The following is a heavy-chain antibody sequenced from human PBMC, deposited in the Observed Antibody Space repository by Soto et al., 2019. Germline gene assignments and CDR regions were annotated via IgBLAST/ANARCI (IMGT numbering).Heavy chain of an antibody. V-gene: IGHV3-21*01. Sequence: EVQLVECGGGLVKPGGSLRLSCAASGFTFSSYSMNWVRQAPGKGLEWVSSISSSSSYIYYADSVKGRFTISRDNAKNSLYLQMNSLRAEDTAVYYCARPTSWEFGDEGYWGQGTLVTVSS. J-gene: IGHJ4*02. CDR2: ISSSSSYI. CDR1: GFTFSSYS. D-gene: IGHD3-10*01. CDR3: ARPTSWEFGDEGY.